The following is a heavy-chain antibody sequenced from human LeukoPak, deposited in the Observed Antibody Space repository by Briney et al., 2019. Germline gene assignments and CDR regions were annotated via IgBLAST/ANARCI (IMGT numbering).Heavy chain of an antibody. V-gene: IGHV4-61*08. D-gene: IGHD6-19*01. CDR2: IYYSGST. Sequence: SETLSLTCTVSGGSISSGGYYWSWVWQPPGKGLEWIGYIYYSGSTNYNPSLKSRVTISVDTSKNQFSLKLSSVTAADTAVYYCARHLGSSGWYGAFDIWGQGTMVTVSS. CDR3: ARHLGSSGWYGAFDI. J-gene: IGHJ3*02. CDR1: GGSISSGGYY.